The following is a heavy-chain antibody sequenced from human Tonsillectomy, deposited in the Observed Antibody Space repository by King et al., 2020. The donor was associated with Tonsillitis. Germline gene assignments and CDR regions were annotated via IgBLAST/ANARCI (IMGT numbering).Heavy chain of an antibody. J-gene: IGHJ6*02. CDR2: IYYSGSN. CDR1: GSSISSSSYY. V-gene: IGHV4-39*07. D-gene: IGHD2-15*01. Sequence: QLQESGPGLVKPSETLSLTGSVSGSSISSSSYYWGWIRQPPGKGLEWIGTIYYSGSNFYNQSLKSRVTISVDTSKNQFSLKLSSVTAADTAVYYWAREQSPVLDYLDIDVGGRGTTVTVSS. CDR3: AREQSPVLDYLDIDV.